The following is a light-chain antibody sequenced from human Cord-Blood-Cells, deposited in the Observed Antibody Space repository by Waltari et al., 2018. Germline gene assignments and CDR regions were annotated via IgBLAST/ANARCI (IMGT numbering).Light chain of an antibody. CDR3: SSYTSSSTYV. V-gene: IGLV2-14*03. CDR2: DVS. Sequence: QSALTQPASVSGSPGQSITLSCTGTSSDVGGYNYVSWYQQHPVKAPKLMIYDVSNRPSVVSNRSSGSKSGNTASLTISGLQAEDEADYYCSSYTSSSTYVFGTGTKVTVL. J-gene: IGLJ1*01. CDR1: SSDVGGYNY.